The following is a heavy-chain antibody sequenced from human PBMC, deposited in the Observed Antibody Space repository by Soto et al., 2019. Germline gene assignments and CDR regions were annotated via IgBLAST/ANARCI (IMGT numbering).Heavy chain of an antibody. CDR3: ASASTTVTPLDY. Sequence: QLQLQESGSGLVKPSQTLSLTCAVSGGSISSGGYSWSWIRQPPGKGLEWIGYIYHSGSTYYNPSLKSRLTISLDRSKTHFSLKLSSVTAADTPVYYCASASTTVTPLDYWGQGTLVTLSS. J-gene: IGHJ4*02. CDR1: GGSISSGGYS. CDR2: IYHSGST. V-gene: IGHV4-30-2*01. D-gene: IGHD4-17*01.